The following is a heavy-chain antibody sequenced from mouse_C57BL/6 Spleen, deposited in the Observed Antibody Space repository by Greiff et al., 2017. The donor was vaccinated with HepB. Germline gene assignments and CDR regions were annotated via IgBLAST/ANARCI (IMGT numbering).Heavy chain of an antibody. CDR1: GFHIKNTY. J-gene: IGHJ2*01. V-gene: IGHV14-3*01. Sequence: DVKLQESVAELVRPGASVKLSCTASGFHIKNTYMHWVKQRPEQGLEWIGRIDPANGNTKYAPKFQGKATITADTSSNTAYLQLSSLTSEDTAIYYCALDSSGFYFDYWGQGTTLTVSS. D-gene: IGHD3-2*02. CDR3: ALDSSGFYFDY. CDR2: IDPANGNT.